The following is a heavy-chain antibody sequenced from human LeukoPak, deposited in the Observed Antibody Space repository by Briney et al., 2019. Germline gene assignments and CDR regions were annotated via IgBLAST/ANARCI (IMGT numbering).Heavy chain of an antibody. D-gene: IGHD3-22*01. Sequence: GGSLRLSCAASGFTFSSYAMHWVRQAPGKGLEWVAVISYDGSNKYYADSVKGRFTISRDNSKNTLYLQMSSLRAEDTAVYYCARVSSDSSGNYPYYFDYWGQGTLVTVSS. CDR1: GFTFSSYA. J-gene: IGHJ4*02. CDR2: ISYDGSNK. V-gene: IGHV3-30*15. CDR3: ARVSSDSSGNYPYYFDY.